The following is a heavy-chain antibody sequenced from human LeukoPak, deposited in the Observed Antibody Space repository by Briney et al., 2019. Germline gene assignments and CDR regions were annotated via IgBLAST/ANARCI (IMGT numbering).Heavy chain of an antibody. CDR1: VFTFSSYA. CDR3: AKGDYDFWNYFDY. V-gene: IGHV3-23*01. CDR2: ISGSGGST. D-gene: IGHD3-3*01. J-gene: IGHJ4*02. Sequence: PVGSLRLSCAASVFTFSSYAMSWVRQAPGKGLEWVSAISGSGGSTYYADSVKGRFTISRDNSKNTLYLQMNSLRAEDTAVYYCAKGDYDFWNYFDYWGQGTLVTVSS.